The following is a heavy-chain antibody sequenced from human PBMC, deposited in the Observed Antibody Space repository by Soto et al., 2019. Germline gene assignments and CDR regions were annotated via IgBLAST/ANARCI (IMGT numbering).Heavy chain of an antibody. V-gene: IGHV4-30-2*01. Sequence: SETLSLTCAVSGGSISSGGYSWSWIRQPPGKGLEWIGYIYHSGSTYYNPSLKSRVTISVDRSKNQFSLKLSSVTAADTAVYYCAVKDPTERYYYGMDVWGQGTTVTVSS. J-gene: IGHJ6*02. CDR1: GGSISSGGYS. D-gene: IGHD1-1*01. CDR3: AVKDPTERYYYGMDV. CDR2: IYHSGST.